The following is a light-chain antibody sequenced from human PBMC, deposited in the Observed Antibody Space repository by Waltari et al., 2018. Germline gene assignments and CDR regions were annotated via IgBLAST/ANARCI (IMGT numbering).Light chain of an antibody. CDR2: ETS. CDR3: QKYSGSLPTT. CDR1: QAIFDS. J-gene: IGKJ3*01. V-gene: IGKV1-NL1*01. Sequence: DIQMTQSPSSLSASVGDRVTITCRASQAIFDSLAWYQQKPGKAPKLLLYETSILASGVPSRFSGSVSGTDYTLAINNLQTEDVATYFWQKYSGSLPTTFGPGTRLALK.